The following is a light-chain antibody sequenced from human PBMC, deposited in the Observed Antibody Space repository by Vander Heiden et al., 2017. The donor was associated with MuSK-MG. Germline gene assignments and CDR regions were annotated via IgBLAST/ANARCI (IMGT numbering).Light chain of an antibody. J-gene: IGKJ1*01. CDR2: AAS. V-gene: IGKV3-20*01. Sequence: EIVLTQSPGTLSLSPGERATLSCRASQSVSSGYLAWDQQKPGQAPRLLIYAASSSATGIQDRFSLSGSGTDFTRTISRMEPEAFAVNDGQPYETFGQGTKVEIK. CDR1: QSVSSGY. CDR3: QPYET.